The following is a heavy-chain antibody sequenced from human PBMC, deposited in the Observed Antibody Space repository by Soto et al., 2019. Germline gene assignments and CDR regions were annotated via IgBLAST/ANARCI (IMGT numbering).Heavy chain of an antibody. CDR2: IYYSGSA. V-gene: IGHV4-59*01. CDR3: ARAGAATLSDY. Sequence: QVQLQESGPGLVKPSETLSLTCTVSGGSISSYYCSWIRQPPGKGLEWIGYIYYSGSANYNPSLKSRVTIAVDTSTTQFSLKLSSVTAADTAVYYCARAGAATLSDYWGQGTLVAVSS. D-gene: IGHD2-15*01. CDR1: GGSISSYY. J-gene: IGHJ4*02.